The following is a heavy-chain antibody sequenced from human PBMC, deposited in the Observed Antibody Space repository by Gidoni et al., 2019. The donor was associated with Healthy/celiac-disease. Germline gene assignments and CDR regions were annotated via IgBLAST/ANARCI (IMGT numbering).Heavy chain of an antibody. CDR2: IYPGDTDT. D-gene: IGHD3-10*01. V-gene: IGHV5-51*01. CDR1: GYSFTSYW. CDR3: ARADYYGSGSYYNLGAFDI. Sequence: EVQLVQSGAEVKKPGESLKLSCKGSGYSFTSYWIGWVRQMPGKGLEWMGIIYPGDTDTRYSPSFQGQVTISADKSISTAYLQWSSLKASDTAMYYCARADYYGSGSYYNLGAFDIWGQGTMVTVSS. J-gene: IGHJ3*02.